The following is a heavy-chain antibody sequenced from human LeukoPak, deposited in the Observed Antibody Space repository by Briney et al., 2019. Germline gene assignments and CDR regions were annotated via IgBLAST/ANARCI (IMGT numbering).Heavy chain of an antibody. D-gene: IGHD6-19*01. CDR2: IYPGDSDT. J-gene: IGHJ4*02. CDR1: GSIFTSYW. V-gene: IGHV5-51*01. Sequence: GESLQISGQGSGSIFTSYWIGGVRQLPGKGLEWMGIIYPGDSDTRYSPSFQGQVTISADKSISTSYLQWSSLKASDTAMYYCAAPAHKSSGQADYWGQGTLVTVSS. CDR3: AAPAHKSSGQADY.